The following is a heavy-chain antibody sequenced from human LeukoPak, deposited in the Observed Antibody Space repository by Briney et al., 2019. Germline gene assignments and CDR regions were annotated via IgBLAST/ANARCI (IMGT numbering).Heavy chain of an antibody. V-gene: IGHV4-39*01. CDR3: ARLGNYDYYYMDV. Sequence: SETLSLTCTVSGGSISSSYSYWGCIRQPPGKGLEWVGNIYYSGSTYYSPSLTSRVTVSVDTSENQFSLKLSSVTAADTAVYYCARLGNYDYYYMDVWGKGTTVTVSS. CDR2: IYYSGST. CDR1: GGSISSSYSY. J-gene: IGHJ6*03.